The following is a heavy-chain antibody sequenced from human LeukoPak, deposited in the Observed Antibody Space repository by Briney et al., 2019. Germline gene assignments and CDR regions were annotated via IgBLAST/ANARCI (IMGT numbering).Heavy chain of an antibody. J-gene: IGHJ4*02. CDR3: ARGGDYDYVWGSYRYTRLDY. V-gene: IGHV4-34*01. CDR2: INHSGST. CDR1: GGSFSGYY. D-gene: IGHD3-16*02. Sequence: SETLSLTCAVYGGSFSGYYWSWIRQPPGKGLEWIGEINHSGSTNYNPSLKRRVTISVDTSKNQFSLKLSSVTAADTAVYYCARGGDYDYVWGSYRYTRLDYWGQGTLVTVSS.